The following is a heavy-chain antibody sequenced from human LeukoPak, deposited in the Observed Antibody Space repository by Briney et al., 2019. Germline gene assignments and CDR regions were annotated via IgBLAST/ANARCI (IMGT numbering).Heavy chain of an antibody. D-gene: IGHD3-22*01. Sequence: SETLSLTCTVSGGSIRSYYWSWIRQPPGKGLEWIGYIHYSGSTNYNPSLKSRVTMSVDTSKNQFSLKLSSVTAADTAVYYCARANSYDSSGHYYGFDYWGQGTLVTVSS. V-gene: IGHV4-59*12. J-gene: IGHJ4*02. CDR2: IHYSGST. CDR1: GGSIRSYY. CDR3: ARANSYDSSGHYYGFDY.